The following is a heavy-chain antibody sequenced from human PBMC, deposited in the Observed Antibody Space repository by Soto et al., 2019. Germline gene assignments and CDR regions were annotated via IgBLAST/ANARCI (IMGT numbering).Heavy chain of an antibody. CDR2: ISYDGGLQ. CDR3: VSDRGYGHASVPYS. D-gene: IGHD5-18*01. V-gene: IGHV3-30*03. CDR1: GFTFTSYG. J-gene: IGHJ4*02. Sequence: QAHLVESGGGVVQPGRSLRLSCAASGFTFTSYGMHWVRQAPGTRLEWVAVISYDGGLQHYADSVKGRFTISRDNSKNMVLRQMNSVRADDTAVYYCVSDRGYGHASVPYSWGQGTLVSVSS.